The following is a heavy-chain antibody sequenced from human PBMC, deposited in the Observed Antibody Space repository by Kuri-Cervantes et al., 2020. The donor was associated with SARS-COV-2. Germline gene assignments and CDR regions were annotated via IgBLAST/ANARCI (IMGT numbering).Heavy chain of an antibody. D-gene: IGHD3-16*01. CDR1: GFSFSSYG. V-gene: IGHV3-21*06. J-gene: IGHJ4*02. CDR3: ARDLRMGKSLDY. Sequence: GGSLRLSCAASGFSFSSYGMYWVRQAPGKGLEWVSSIRPSGGSKFYADSVKGRFTISRDDAKSSVYLQMNSLRGEDTAVYYCARDLRMGKSLDYWGQGTLVTVSS. CDR2: IRPSGGSK.